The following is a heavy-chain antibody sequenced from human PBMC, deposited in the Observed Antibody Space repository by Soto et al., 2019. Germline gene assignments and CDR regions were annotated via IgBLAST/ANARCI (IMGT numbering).Heavy chain of an antibody. Sequence: GESLKISCKGSGYSFTSHWIGWVRQMPGKGLEWMGIIYPGDSDTTYSPSFQGQVTISADKSISTAYLQWSSLKASDSAMYFCARQLTAGYHGMDVWGQGTTVTVSS. CDR3: ARQLTAGYHGMDV. J-gene: IGHJ6*02. D-gene: IGHD2-15*01. CDR2: IYPGDSDT. V-gene: IGHV5-51*01. CDR1: GYSFTSHW.